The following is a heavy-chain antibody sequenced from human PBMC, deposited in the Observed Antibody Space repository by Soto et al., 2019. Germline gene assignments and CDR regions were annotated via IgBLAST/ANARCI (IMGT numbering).Heavy chain of an antibody. CDR1: GDSTNSALYS. D-gene: IGHD3-16*01. J-gene: IGHJ4*02. CDR2: LFYSGIT. CDR3: ARARSVSPPLYYFDD. Sequence: SETLSLTCSVAGDSTNSALYSWNWIRQPPGKGLEWIGSLFYSGITSYSPSLRSRLTLSVDKSKNQFSLTLRSVTAADTALYFCARARSVSPPLYYFDDWGLGTLVTVSS. V-gene: IGHV4-31*03.